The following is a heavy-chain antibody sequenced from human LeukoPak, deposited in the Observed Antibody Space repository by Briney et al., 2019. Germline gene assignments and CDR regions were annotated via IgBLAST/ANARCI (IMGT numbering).Heavy chain of an antibody. Sequence: PGGSLRLSCAASGFTFSSYSMNWVRQAPGKGLEWVSYISSSSSTIYYADSVKGRFTVSRDIPKNTLYLQMNSLRAEDTAVYYCAKELEVVITHGFDIWGQGQWSPSLQ. CDR1: GFTFSSYS. CDR3: AKELEVVITHGFDI. D-gene: IGHD3-22*01. V-gene: IGHV3-48*01. J-gene: IGHJ3*02. CDR2: ISSSSSTI.